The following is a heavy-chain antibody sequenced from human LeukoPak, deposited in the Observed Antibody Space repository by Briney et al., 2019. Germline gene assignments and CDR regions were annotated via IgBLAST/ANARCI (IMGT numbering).Heavy chain of an antibody. D-gene: IGHD3-10*01. V-gene: IGHV4-34*01. J-gene: IGHJ4*02. CDR1: GGSFSGYY. CDR3: ARYPVRGVAGFDY. Sequence: SETLSLTCAVSGGSFSGYYWSWIRQPPGKGLEWIGEINHSGSTTYNPSLKSRVTISVDTSKNQFSLKLSSVTAEDTAVYYCARYPVRGVAGFDYWGQGTLVTVSS. CDR2: INHSGST.